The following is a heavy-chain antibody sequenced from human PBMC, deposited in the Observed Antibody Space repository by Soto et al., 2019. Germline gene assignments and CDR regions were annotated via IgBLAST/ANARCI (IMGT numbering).Heavy chain of an antibody. CDR1: GFTFSSYA. Sequence: EVQLVESGGGLVQPGGSLRLSCAASGFTFSSYAMYWVRQAPGKGLEYVSTINNNGGTTYYANSVKGRFTLSRDNSKNTLYLQMGSLRAEDMAVYYCATTIAAAGGYYFDYWGQGTLVTVSS. V-gene: IGHV3-64*01. J-gene: IGHJ4*02. CDR2: INNNGGTT. CDR3: ATTIAAAGGYYFDY. D-gene: IGHD6-13*01.